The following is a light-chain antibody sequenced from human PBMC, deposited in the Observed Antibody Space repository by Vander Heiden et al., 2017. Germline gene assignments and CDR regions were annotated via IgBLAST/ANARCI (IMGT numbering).Light chain of an antibody. J-gene: IGKJ5*01. V-gene: IGKV1-39*01. CDR3: QQSYSTPR. CDR2: AAS. CDR1: QSISSY. Sequence: DIQMTQSPSSLSASVGDRVTITCRASQSISSYLNWYQQKPGKAPKLLIYAASRLQSGVPSRFSGSGSGTDFTLTISSLQHEDFATYYCQQSYSTPRFGQGTRLEIK.